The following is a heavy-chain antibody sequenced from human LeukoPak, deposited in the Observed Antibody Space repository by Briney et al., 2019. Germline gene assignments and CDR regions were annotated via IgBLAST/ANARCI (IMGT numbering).Heavy chain of an antibody. CDR1: GFTFSSYG. V-gene: IGHV3-30*18. CDR2: ISYDGSNK. CDR3: AKDQSVYDWGAFDI. J-gene: IGHJ3*02. D-gene: IGHD5/OR15-5a*01. Sequence: GGSLRLSCAASGFTFSSYGMHWVRQAPGKGLEWVAVISYDGSNKYYADSVKGRFTISRDNSKNTLYLQMNSLRAEDTAVYYCAKDQSVYDWGAFDIWGQGTMVTVSS.